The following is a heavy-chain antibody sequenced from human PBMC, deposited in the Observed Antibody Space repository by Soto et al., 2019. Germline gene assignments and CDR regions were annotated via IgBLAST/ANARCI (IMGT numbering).Heavy chain of an antibody. CDR2: ISYDGSNK. J-gene: IGHJ4*02. Sequence: QVQLVESGGGVVQPGRSLRLSCAASGFTFSSYGMHWVRQAPGKGLEWVAVISYDGSNKYYADSMKGRFTISRDKSKNTLYLQMNSLRAEDTAVYYCATISSGWYYFDYWGQGTLVTVSS. CDR3: ATISSGWYYFDY. CDR1: GFTFSSYG. D-gene: IGHD6-19*01. V-gene: IGHV3-30*03.